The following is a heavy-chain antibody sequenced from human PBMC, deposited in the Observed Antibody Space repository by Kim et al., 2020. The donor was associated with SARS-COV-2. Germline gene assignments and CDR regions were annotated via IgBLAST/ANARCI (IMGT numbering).Heavy chain of an antibody. CDR3: ARGFGSNWFDP. J-gene: IGHJ5*02. V-gene: IGHV3-53*01. CDR1: GFTVSSNY. Sequence: GGSLRLSCAASGFTVSSNYMSWVRQAPGKGLEWVSVIYSGGSTYYADSMKGRFTISRDNSKNTLYLQMNSLRAEDTAVYYCARGFGSNWFDPWGQGTLVTVSS. D-gene: IGHD3-10*01. CDR2: IYSGGST.